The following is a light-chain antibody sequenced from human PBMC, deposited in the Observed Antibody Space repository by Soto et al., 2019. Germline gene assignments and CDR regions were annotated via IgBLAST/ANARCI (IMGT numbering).Light chain of an antibody. CDR2: DVS. CDR1: SSDVGGYNH. J-gene: IGLJ1*01. CDR3: CSHAGSSVV. V-gene: IGLV2-11*01. Sequence: QSALTQPRSVSGSPGQSVTISCTGTSSDVGGYNHVPWYQQHPDKAPKLIIYDVSTRPSGVPDRFSGSKSGNTASLTISGLQAEDEADYYCCSHAGSSVVFGTGTKVTVL.